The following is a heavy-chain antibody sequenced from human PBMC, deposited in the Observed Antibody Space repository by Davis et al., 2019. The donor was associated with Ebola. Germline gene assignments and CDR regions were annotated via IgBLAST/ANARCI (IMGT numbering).Heavy chain of an antibody. D-gene: IGHD6-19*01. J-gene: IGHJ4*02. Sequence: PGGSLRLSCAASGTTFSSYGMHWVRQAPGKGLEWVAVIWYDGSNKYYADSVKGRFTISRDNSKNTLYLQMNSLRAEDTAVYYCARRSIAVAADYWGQGTLVTVSS. CDR1: GTTFSSYG. CDR3: ARRSIAVAADY. CDR2: IWYDGSNK. V-gene: IGHV3-33*01.